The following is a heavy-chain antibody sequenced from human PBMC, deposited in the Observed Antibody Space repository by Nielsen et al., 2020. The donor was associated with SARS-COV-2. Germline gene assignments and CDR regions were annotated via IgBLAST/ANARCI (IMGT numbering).Heavy chain of an antibody. D-gene: IGHD1-26*01. J-gene: IGHJ6*02. Sequence: GESLKISCKGSGYSFTSYWISWVRQMPGKGLEWMGRIDPSDSYTNYSPSFQGHVTISADKSISTAYLQWSSLKASDTAMYYCARHRGYSGSLRYYYYYGMDVWGQGTTVTVSS. CDR2: IDPSDSYT. CDR3: ARHRGYSGSLRYYYYYGMDV. CDR1: GYSFTSYW. V-gene: IGHV5-10-1*01.